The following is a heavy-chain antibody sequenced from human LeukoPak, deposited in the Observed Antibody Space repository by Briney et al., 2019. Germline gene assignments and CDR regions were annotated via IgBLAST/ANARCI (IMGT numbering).Heavy chain of an antibody. D-gene: IGHD2-2*01. V-gene: IGHV1-69*13. CDR2: IIPIFGTA. CDR3: ARDRYPPDIVVVPAANNWLDP. Sequence: ASVKVSCKASGGTFSSYAISWVRQAPGQGLEWMGGIIPIFGTANYAQKFQGRVTITADESTSTAYMELSSLRSEDTAVYYCARDRYPPDIVVVPAANNWLDPWGQGTLVTVSS. J-gene: IGHJ5*02. CDR1: GGTFSSYA.